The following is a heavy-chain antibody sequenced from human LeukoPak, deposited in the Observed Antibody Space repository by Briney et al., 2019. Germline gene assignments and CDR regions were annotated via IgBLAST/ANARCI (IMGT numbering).Heavy chain of an antibody. D-gene: IGHD6-19*01. CDR2: IWYDGSKK. V-gene: IGHV3-33*01. CDR3: ARYYSHTSAWSEGGLDQ. Sequence: GGSLRLSCAASGFTFSTFGMHWVRQAPGKGPEWVAVIWYDGSKKYYIDFAEGRFTISRDNSRNTLYLQMNSLRAEDTAVYYCARYYSHTSAWSEGGLDQWGQGTLVTVSP. CDR1: GFTFSTFG. J-gene: IGHJ4*02.